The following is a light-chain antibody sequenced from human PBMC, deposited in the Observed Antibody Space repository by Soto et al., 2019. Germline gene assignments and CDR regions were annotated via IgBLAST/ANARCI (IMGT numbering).Light chain of an antibody. J-gene: IGLJ2*01. CDR3: SSYTSSSTLGV. CDR1: SSDVGGYNY. Sequence: QSALTQPASVSGSPGQSITISCTGTSSDVGGYNYVSWYPQHPGKAPKIMIYDVSNRPSGVSNRFSGSKSGNTASLTISGLQAEDEADYYCSSYTSSSTLGVFGGGTKVTVL. CDR2: DVS. V-gene: IGLV2-14*01.